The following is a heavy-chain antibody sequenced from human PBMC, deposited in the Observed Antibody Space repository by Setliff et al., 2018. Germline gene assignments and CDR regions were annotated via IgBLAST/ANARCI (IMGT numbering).Heavy chain of an antibody. V-gene: IGHV1-69*13. J-gene: IGHJ6*04. D-gene: IGHD3-3*01. CDR1: GGSFSNYA. Sequence: SVKVSCKASGGSFSNYAIIWVRQAPGQGPEWMGGIIPIYGSTNNAEKFQGRVTFSADESISTAYMELSSLTSEDTAVYYCARGRTRTSTIFGIVSLSSWGDGTTVTVSS. CDR3: ARGRTRTSTIFGIVSLSS. CDR2: IIPIYGST.